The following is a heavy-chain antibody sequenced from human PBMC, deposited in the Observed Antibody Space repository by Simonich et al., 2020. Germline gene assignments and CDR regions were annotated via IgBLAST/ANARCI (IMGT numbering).Heavy chain of an antibody. CDR1: GFTFSSYE. Sequence: ELQLVESGGGLVQPGGSLRLSCAASGFTFSSYEMNWVRQAPGKGLEWVSYISSSGSTIYYADSVKGRLTISQDNAKNSLYLQMNSLRAEDTAVYYCARDFRLQLVEIGTYYYYGMDVWGQGTTVTVSS. V-gene: IGHV3-48*03. D-gene: IGHD6-6*01. J-gene: IGHJ6*02. CDR2: ISSSGSTI. CDR3: ARDFRLQLVEIGTYYYYGMDV.